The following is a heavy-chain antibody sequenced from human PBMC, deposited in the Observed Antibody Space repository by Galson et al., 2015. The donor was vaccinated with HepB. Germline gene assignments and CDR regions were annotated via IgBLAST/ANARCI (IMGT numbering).Heavy chain of an antibody. CDR3: ARRKYYSGSSNGMDV. Sequence: QSGAEVKKPGESLMISCQGSGYSFTTYWIAWVRQMPGKGLEWMGRIDPSDSYTNYSPSFQGHVTISVDKSISTAYLQWSSLKASDTAMYYCARRKYYSGSSNGMDVWCQGTTVTVSS. CDR2: IDPSDSYT. CDR1: GYSFTTYW. J-gene: IGHJ6*02. D-gene: IGHD6-19*01. V-gene: IGHV5-10-1*01.